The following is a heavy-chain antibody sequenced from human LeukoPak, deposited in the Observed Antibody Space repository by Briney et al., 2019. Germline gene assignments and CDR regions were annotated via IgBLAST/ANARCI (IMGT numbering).Heavy chain of an antibody. CDR1: GGSISSYY. CDR2: IYYSGST. Sequence: PSGTLSLTCTVSGGSISSYYWSWIRQPPGKGLEWIGYIYYSGSTNYNPSLKSRVTISVDTSKTQFSLKLSSVTAADTAVYYCAREEIRGYSYGYIWGQGTMVTVSS. D-gene: IGHD5-18*01. CDR3: AREEIRGYSYGYI. V-gene: IGHV4-59*01. J-gene: IGHJ3*02.